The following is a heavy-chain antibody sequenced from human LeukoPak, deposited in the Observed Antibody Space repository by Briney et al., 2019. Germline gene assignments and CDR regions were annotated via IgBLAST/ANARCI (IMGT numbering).Heavy chain of an antibody. V-gene: IGHV4-59*01. CDR1: GDSISSYY. CDR3: ATGYSSTWYYFDY. Sequence: SETLSLTCTVSGDSISSYYWSWIRQPPGKGLEWIGYIYHSGSTNYNPSLKSRVTISADTSKDQFSLKLASVTAADTAVYYCATGYSSTWYYFDYWGKGTLVTVSS. CDR2: IYHSGST. J-gene: IGHJ4*02. D-gene: IGHD6-13*01.